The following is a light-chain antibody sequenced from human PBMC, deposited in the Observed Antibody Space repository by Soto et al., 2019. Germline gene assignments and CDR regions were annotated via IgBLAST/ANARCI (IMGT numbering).Light chain of an antibody. CDR1: SDDIGAYDY. Sequence: QSALTQPSSVSASPGQSISISCTGTSDDIGAYDYVSWYQQHPGKAPKLILYAVSNRPSGVSTRFSGSKSGNTASLTISGVQADDEADYYCSSYRSSDTLEVFGTGTKVT. CDR2: AVS. V-gene: IGLV2-14*01. J-gene: IGLJ1*01. CDR3: SSYRSSDTLEV.